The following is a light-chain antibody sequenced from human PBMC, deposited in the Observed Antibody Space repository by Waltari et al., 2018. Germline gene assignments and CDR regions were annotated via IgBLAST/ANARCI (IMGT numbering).Light chain of an antibody. Sequence: DTVMTQSPLSLPVTPGEPASISCRSSQSLLHSHGYNYLYWYLQKPGHSPQLLIYLGYYGAVAVPDSFGIRGSGTSFTLKSRRVEAEDVGVYYCMQALQTPFTFVPGTKVDIK. J-gene: IGKJ3*01. CDR3: MQALQTPFT. CDR1: QSLLHSHGYNY. CDR2: LGY. V-gene: IGKV2-28*01.